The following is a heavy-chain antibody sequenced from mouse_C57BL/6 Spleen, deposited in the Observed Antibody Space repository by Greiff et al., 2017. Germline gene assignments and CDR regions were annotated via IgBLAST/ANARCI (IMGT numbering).Heavy chain of an antibody. CDR1: GYAFSSSW. D-gene: IGHD1-1*01. CDR2: IYPGDGDT. V-gene: IGHV1-82*01. Sequence: QVQLQQSGPELVKPGASVKISCKASGYAFSSSWMNWVKQRPGKGLEWIGRIYPGDGDTNSNGKFKGKATLTADKSSSTTDMQLSSLTSEDSAVYFCAPFITTVVATFDDWGQGTTLTVSS. J-gene: IGHJ2*01. CDR3: APFITTVVATFDD.